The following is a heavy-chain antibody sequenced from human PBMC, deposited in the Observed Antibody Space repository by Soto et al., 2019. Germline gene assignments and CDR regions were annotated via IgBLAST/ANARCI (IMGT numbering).Heavy chain of an antibody. D-gene: IGHD3-10*01. V-gene: IGHV3-72*01. CDR1: GFTFSDHY. CDR2: TRNKANSYTT. J-gene: IGHJ6*02. Sequence: SLRLSCAASGFTFSDHYMDWVRQAPGKGLEWVGRTRNKANSYTTEYAASVKGRFTISRDDSKNSLYLQMNSLKTEDTAVYYCARGYGSGSYYYYGMDVWGQGTTVTVSS. CDR3: ARGYGSGSYYYYGMDV.